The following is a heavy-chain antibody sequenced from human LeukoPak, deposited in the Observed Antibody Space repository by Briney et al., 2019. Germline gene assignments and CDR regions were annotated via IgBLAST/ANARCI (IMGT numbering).Heavy chain of an antibody. V-gene: IGHV3-30*18. CDR1: GFTFSSYG. CDR3: AKDRGWPIDY. CDR2: ISYDGSNK. D-gene: IGHD6-19*01. J-gene: IGHJ4*02. Sequence: GGSLRLSCAASGFTFSSYGIHWVRQAPGKGLVWVAVISYDGSNKYYADSVKGRFTISRDNSKNTLYLQMNSLRAEDTAVYYCAKDRGWPIDYWGQGTLVTVSS.